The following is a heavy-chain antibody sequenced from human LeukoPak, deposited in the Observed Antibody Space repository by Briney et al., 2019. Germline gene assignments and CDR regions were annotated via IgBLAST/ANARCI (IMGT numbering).Heavy chain of an antibody. V-gene: IGHV1-18*01. CDR1: GGTFSSYG. CDR3: ARDFSVAIFGVVPFDY. J-gene: IGHJ4*02. CDR2: ISAYNGNT. Sequence: ASVKVSCKASGGTFSSYGISWVRQAPGQGLEWMGWISAYNGNTNYAQKLQGRVTMTTDTSTSTAYMELRSLRSDDTAVYYCARDFSVAIFGVVPFDYWGQGTLVTVSS. D-gene: IGHD3-3*01.